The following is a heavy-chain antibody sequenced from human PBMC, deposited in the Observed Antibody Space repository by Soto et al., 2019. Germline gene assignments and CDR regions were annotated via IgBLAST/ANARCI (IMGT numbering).Heavy chain of an antibody. Sequence: QVQLVESGGGVVQPGRSLRLSCAASGFTFSSYAMHWVRQAPGKGLEWVAVISYDGSNKYYADSVKGRFTISRDNYKNTLYLQMNSLRAEDTAVYYCARDQGGWELLQSYDYWGQGTLVTVSS. J-gene: IGHJ4*02. CDR1: GFTFSSYA. CDR3: ARDQGGWELLQSYDY. V-gene: IGHV3-30-3*01. D-gene: IGHD1-26*01. CDR2: ISYDGSNK.